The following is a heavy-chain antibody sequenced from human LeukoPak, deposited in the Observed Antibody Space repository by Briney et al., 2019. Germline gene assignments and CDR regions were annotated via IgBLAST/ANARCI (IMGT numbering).Heavy chain of an antibody. CDR1: GFTFSSYD. V-gene: IGHV3-21*01. CDR2: ISSSSSYI. Sequence: GGSLRLSCAASGFTFSSYDMNWVRQAPGKGLEWVSAISSSSSYIYYADSVKGRFTISRDNAKNSLYLQMNSLRAEDTAVYYCARDKTLDVSGSYGYWGQGTLVTVSS. CDR3: ARDKTLDVSGSYGY. D-gene: IGHD1-26*01. J-gene: IGHJ4*02.